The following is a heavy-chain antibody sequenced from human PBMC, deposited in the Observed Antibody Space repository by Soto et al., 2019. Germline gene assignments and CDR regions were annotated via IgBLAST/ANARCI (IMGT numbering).Heavy chain of an antibody. J-gene: IGHJ4*02. D-gene: IGHD6-6*01. Sequence: PSETLSLTCTVSGGSISSSRYYWGWIRQPPGKGLEWIGSIYYSGSTYYNPSLKSRVTISVDTSKNQFSLKLSSVTAADTAVYYCASGNSSSSNFDYWGQGTLVTVS. V-gene: IGHV4-39*01. CDR2: IYYSGST. CDR3: ASGNSSSSNFDY. CDR1: GGSISSSRYY.